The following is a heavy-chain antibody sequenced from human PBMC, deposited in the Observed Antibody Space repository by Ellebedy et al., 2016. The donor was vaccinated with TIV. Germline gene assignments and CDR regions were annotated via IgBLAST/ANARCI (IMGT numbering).Heavy chain of an antibody. D-gene: IGHD3-3*01. CDR1: GITVSDYF. CDR3: VGRRYYGDSGAFDL. CDR2: LYKDGKS. V-gene: IGHV3-66*01. J-gene: IGHJ3*01. Sequence: GGSLRLSCEASGITVSDYFMNWVRQAPGKGLEWVSVLYKDGKSNYTDSVNGRFTVSRDNSKNTLYLQMDSLRAEDTAVYYCVGRRYYGDSGAFDLWGQGTMVTVSS.